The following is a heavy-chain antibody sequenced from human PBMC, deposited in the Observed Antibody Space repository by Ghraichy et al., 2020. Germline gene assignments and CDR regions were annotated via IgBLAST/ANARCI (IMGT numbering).Heavy chain of an antibody. CDR1: GGSFSGYY. Sequence: SETLSLTCAVYGGSFSGYYWSWIRQPPGKGLEWIGEINHSGSTNYNPSLKSRVTISVDTSKNQFSLKLSSVTAADTAVYYCARGWVGRIAALGGLDYWGQGTLVTVSS. V-gene: IGHV4-34*01. CDR2: INHSGST. CDR3: ARGWVGRIAALGGLDY. J-gene: IGHJ4*02. D-gene: IGHD6-6*01.